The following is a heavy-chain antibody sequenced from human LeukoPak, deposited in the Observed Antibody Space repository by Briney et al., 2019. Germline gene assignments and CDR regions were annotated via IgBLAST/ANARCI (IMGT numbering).Heavy chain of an antibody. Sequence: GSLRLSCAASGFTFSNYAMSWVRQAPGKGLEWIGYIYYSGSTNYNPSLKSRVTISVDTSKNQFSLKLRSVTAADTAVYYCARVTGYVIEDNFDYWGQGTLVTVSS. CDR3: ARVTGYVIEDNFDY. V-gene: IGHV4-59*01. CDR1: GFTFSNYA. J-gene: IGHJ4*02. D-gene: IGHD2-15*01. CDR2: IYYSGST.